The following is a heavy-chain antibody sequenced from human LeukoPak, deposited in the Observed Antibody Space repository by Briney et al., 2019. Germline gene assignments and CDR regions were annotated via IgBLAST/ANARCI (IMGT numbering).Heavy chain of an antibody. Sequence: GASVKVSCKASGYTFTNYAVHWVRQAPGQRLEWMGWINAGNGDTKYSQKFQGRVTIARDTSASTAYMELSSLRSEDTAVYYCARDRGGTGDFDYWGQGTLVTVSS. V-gene: IGHV1-3*01. CDR1: GYTFTNYA. CDR3: ARDRGGTGDFDY. J-gene: IGHJ4*02. CDR2: INAGNGDT. D-gene: IGHD1-1*01.